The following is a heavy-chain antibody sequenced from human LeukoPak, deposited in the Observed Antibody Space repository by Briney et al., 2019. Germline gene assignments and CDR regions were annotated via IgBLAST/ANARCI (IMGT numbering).Heavy chain of an antibody. CDR3: AKPVYDTNSGNFGIDY. D-gene: IGHD2-8*01. J-gene: IGHJ4*02. CDR2: MSYDGRHI. CDR1: GFTFSAYG. V-gene: IGHV3-30*18. Sequence: GGSLRLSCAASGFTFSAYGMHWVRQAPGKGLEWVAVMSYDGRHIYYADSAKGRFTISRDSSKNTLYLQMNSLRTEDTAVYFCAKPVYDTNSGNFGIDYWGQGTLVTVSS.